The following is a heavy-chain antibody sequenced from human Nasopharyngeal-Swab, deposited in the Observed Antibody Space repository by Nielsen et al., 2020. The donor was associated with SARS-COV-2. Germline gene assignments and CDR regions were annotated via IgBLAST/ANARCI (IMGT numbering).Heavy chain of an antibody. D-gene: IGHD3-22*01. J-gene: IGHJ6*02. CDR1: GFTFSSYD. CDR2: IGTAGDT. V-gene: IGHV3-13*04. Sequence: GGSLRLSCAAPGFTFSSYDMHWVRQATGKGLEWVSAIGTAGDTYYPGSVKGRFTISRENAKNSLYLQMNSLRAGDTAVYYCARGVSTYDSSGYPRSYYYYGMDVWGQGTTVTVSS. CDR3: ARGVSTYDSSGYPRSYYYYGMDV.